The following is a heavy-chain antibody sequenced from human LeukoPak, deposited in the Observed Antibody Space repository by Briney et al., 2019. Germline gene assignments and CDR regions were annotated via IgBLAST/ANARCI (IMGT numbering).Heavy chain of an antibody. Sequence: GASVKVSCKASGYTFTGCYMHWVRQAPGQGLEWMGWISAYNGNTNYAQKLQGRVTMTTDTSTSTAYMELRSLRSDDTAVYYCARARYYGSGSYIWGQGTLVTVSS. CDR2: ISAYNGNT. V-gene: IGHV1-18*04. J-gene: IGHJ4*02. CDR1: GYTFTGCY. CDR3: ARARYYGSGSYI. D-gene: IGHD3-10*01.